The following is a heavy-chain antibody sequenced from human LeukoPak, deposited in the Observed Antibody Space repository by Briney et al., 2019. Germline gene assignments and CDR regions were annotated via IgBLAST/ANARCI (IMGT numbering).Heavy chain of an antibody. V-gene: IGHV4-39*07. J-gene: IGHJ4*02. D-gene: IGHD3-22*01. CDR1: GGSISSSSYY. CDR2: IYYRGST. Sequence: SETLSLTCTVSGGSISSSSYYWGWIRQPPGKGLEWIGSIYYRGSTYYNPSPKSRVTMSVDTSKNQFSLKLSSVTAVDTAVYYCARTGYDSSGYYPDWGQGTLVTVSS. CDR3: ARTGYDSSGYYPD.